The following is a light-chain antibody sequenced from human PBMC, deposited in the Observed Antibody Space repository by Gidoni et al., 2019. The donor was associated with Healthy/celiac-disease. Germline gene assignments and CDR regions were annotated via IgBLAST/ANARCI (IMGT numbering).Light chain of an antibody. CDR3: CSYAGSYTSYV. J-gene: IGLJ1*01. CDR2: DVS. CDR1: SSDVGGYNY. V-gene: IGLV2-11*01. Sequence: QSALTQPRSVSGSPGQSVTISCTGTSSDVGGYNYVSWYQQHPGKAPNLMLYDVSKRPAGVPARFSGSKSGTSASLPISGLQAEDEAAYYCCSYAGSYTSYVFGTGTKVTVL.